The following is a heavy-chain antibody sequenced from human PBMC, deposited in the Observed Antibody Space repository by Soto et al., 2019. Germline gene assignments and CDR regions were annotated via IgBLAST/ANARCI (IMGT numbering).Heavy chain of an antibody. V-gene: IGHV1-18*04. Sequence: QVQLVQSGPEVKKPGASVKVSCKASGYTFSRYGISWVRQAPGQGLAWMGWIRVYNGNTKYAQKVQDRVTMTTDTSTSTAYVELRSLRSDDTAVYYWARKDDYGDYVDYCGQGTLVTVSS. CDR2: IRVYNGNT. CDR1: GYTFSRYG. D-gene: IGHD4-17*01. CDR3: ARKDDYGDYVDY. J-gene: IGHJ4*02.